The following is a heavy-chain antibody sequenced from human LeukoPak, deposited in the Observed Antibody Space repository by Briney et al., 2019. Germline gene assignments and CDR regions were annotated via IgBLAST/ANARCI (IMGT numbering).Heavy chain of an antibody. CDR2: IYYSGST. CDR3: ARLVLTGYYSLLDYYYYYGMDV. J-gene: IGHJ6*02. D-gene: IGHD3-9*01. V-gene: IGHV4-39*01. CDR1: GGSISSNSYY. Sequence: TTSETLSLTCTVSGGSISSNSYYWGWIRQPPGKGLEWIGSIYYSGSTYYNPSLKSRVTISVDTSKNQFSLKLSSVTAADTAVYYCARLVLTGYYSLLDYYYYYGMDVWGQGTTVTVSS.